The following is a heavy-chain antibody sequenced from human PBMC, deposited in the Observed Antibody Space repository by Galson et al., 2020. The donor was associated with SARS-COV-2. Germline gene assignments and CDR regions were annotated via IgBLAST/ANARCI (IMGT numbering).Heavy chain of an antibody. CDR1: GASSSTYY. Sequence: SETLSLTCTVSGASSSTYYWSWIRQPPGKGLEWIAYMYDSGNTKYNPSLKSRALISIDTSRNNFSLRLSSVTAADTAVYDCATRTAERFDYWGRGTLVTVFS. CDR2: MYDSGNT. D-gene: IGHD6-13*01. V-gene: IGHV4-59*08. CDR3: ATRTAERFDY. J-gene: IGHJ4*02.